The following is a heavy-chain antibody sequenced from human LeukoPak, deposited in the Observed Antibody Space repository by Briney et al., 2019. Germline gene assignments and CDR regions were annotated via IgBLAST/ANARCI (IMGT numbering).Heavy chain of an antibody. CDR3: RTGNLDY. J-gene: IGHJ4*02. CDR2: ITGDGGST. V-gene: IGHV3-43*02. CDR1: GFTFDDYA. D-gene: IGHD1-14*01. Sequence: PGGSLRLSCAASGFTFDDYAMHWVRQAPGKGLEWVSLITGDGGSTYYADSVKGRFTISRDNSKNSLYLQMNSLRSEDTALYCARTGNLDYWGQGTPVTLSS.